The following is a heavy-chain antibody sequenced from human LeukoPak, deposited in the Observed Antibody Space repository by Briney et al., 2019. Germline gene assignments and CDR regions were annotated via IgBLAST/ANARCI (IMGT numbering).Heavy chain of an antibody. Sequence: EAVRLSCAGSRFTLSGCGMSWVRQAPGKGLEWVSAISGSGGSTYYADSVKGRFTISRDNSKNTLYLQMNSLRAEDTAVYYCAKGPTYYDFWSDYQNWFDPWGQGTLVTVSS. CDR1: RFTLSGCG. CDR3: AKGPTYYDFWSDYQNWFDP. J-gene: IGHJ5*02. V-gene: IGHV3-23*01. D-gene: IGHD3-3*01. CDR2: ISGSGGST.